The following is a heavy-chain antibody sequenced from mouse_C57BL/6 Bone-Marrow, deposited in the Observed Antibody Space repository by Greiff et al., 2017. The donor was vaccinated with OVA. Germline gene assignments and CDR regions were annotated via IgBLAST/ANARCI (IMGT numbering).Heavy chain of an antibody. J-gene: IGHJ3*01. CDR1: GFSFNTYA. Sequence: EVKLMESGGGLVQPKGSLKLSCAASGFSFNTYAMNWVRQAPGKGLEWVARIRSKSNNYATYYADSVKDRFTISRDDSESMLYLQMNNLKTEDTAMDYCVRQGYYGSSHWFAYWGQGTLVTVSA. D-gene: IGHD1-1*01. CDR3: VRQGYYGSSHWFAY. V-gene: IGHV10-1*01. CDR2: IRSKSNNYAT.